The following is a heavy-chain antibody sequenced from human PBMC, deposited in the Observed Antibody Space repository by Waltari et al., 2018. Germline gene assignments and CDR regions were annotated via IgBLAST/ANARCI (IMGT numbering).Heavy chain of an antibody. Sequence: QVQLVESGGGVVQPGRSLRLSCAASGFTFSRYAMHWVRQAPGKGLEWVAVISYDGSNKYYADSVKGRFTISRDNSKNTLYLQMNSLRAEDTAVYYCARDGPEYDFWSGVIDYWGQGTLVTVSS. J-gene: IGHJ4*02. V-gene: IGHV3-30*16. CDR3: ARDGPEYDFWSGVIDY. D-gene: IGHD3-3*01. CDR2: ISYDGSNK. CDR1: GFTFSRYA.